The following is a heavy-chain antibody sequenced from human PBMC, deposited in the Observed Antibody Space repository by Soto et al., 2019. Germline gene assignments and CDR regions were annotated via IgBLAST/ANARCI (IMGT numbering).Heavy chain of an antibody. CDR2: VYYTGTT. Sequence: QLQLQESGPGLVKPSETLSLTCTVSGGSITSTYSYWGWIRQPPGKGLEWIGSVYYTGTTNYKPSLESRVTISADTSKNQFSLKLNSVTAADTAVYYCARHPTHTELTAHATHFFDYWGQGTLITVSS. CDR1: GGSITSTYSY. V-gene: IGHV4-39*01. J-gene: IGHJ4*02. D-gene: IGHD1-7*01. CDR3: ARHPTHTELTAHATHFFDY.